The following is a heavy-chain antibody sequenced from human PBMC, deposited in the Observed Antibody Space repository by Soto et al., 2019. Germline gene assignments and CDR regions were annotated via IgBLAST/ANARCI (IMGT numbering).Heavy chain of an antibody. CDR3: ARGTRTQRNYYDSGAFDI. CDR2: IIPIFGTA. Sequence: QVQLVQSGAEVKKPGSSVKVSCKASGGTFSSYAISWVRQAPGQGLEWMGGIIPIFGTANYAQKFQGRVTITADESTSTAYMELSSLRSEDPAVYYCARGTRTQRNYYDSGAFDIWGQGTMVTVSS. J-gene: IGHJ3*02. V-gene: IGHV1-69*01. CDR1: GGTFSSYA. D-gene: IGHD3-22*01.